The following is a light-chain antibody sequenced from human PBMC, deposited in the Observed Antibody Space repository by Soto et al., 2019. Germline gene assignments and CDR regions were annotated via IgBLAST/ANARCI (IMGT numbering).Light chain of an antibody. Sequence: SALTQPPSASGSPGQSVTISCTGTSSDVGNYNYVSWYQQYPGKAPKLMIYEVNKRPSGVPDRFSGSKSGNTAPLTVSGLQAEDEADYYCTSYAAGKNVVFGGGTKLTVL. J-gene: IGLJ2*01. V-gene: IGLV2-8*01. CDR1: SSDVGNYNY. CDR3: TSYAAGKNVV. CDR2: EVN.